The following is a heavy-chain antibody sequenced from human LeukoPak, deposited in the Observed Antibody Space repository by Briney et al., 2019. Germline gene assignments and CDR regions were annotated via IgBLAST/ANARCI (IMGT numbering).Heavy chain of an antibody. Sequence: GASVKVSCKASGYTYTSYYMHWVRQAPGQGLEWMGIINPSGGSTSYAQKFQGRVTMTRDTSTSTVYMELSSLRSEDTALYYCARGISSGWFDYWGQGTLVAVSS. CDR2: INPSGGST. J-gene: IGHJ4*02. V-gene: IGHV1-46*01. D-gene: IGHD6-19*01. CDR1: GYTYTSYY. CDR3: ARGISSGWFDY.